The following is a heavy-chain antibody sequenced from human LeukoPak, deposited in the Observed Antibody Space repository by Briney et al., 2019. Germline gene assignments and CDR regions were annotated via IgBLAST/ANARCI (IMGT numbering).Heavy chain of an antibody. V-gene: IGHV3-23*01. CDR1: GFTFSSYG. J-gene: IGHJ6*03. Sequence: GGTLRLSCAASGFTFSSYGMSWVRQAPGKGLEWVSAISGSGGSTYYADSVKGRFTISRDNSKNTLYLQMNSLRAEDTAVYYCAKGGVRRFGELLRYYYYMDVWGKGTTVTISS. CDR3: AKGGVRRFGELLRYYYYMDV. CDR2: ISGSGGST. D-gene: IGHD3-10*01.